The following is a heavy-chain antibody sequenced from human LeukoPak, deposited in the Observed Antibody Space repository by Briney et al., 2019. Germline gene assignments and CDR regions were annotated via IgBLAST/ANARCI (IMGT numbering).Heavy chain of an antibody. CDR3: ARRIGSGWYDC. J-gene: IGHJ4*02. V-gene: IGHV5-51*01. D-gene: IGHD6-19*01. CDR1: GYSFTSYW. CDR2: INPGDSDT. Sequence: GESLKISCKGSGYSFTSYWIGWVRQMPGEGLEWLGIINPGDSDTRYSPSFQGQVTISADKSISTANLQWSSLKASDTAMYYCARRIGSGWYDCWGQGTLVTVSS.